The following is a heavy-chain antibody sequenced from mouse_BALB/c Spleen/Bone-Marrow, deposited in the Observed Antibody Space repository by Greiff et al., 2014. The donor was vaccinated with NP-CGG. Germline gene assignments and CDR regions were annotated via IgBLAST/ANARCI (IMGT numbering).Heavy chain of an antibody. CDR3: AIGLLGDY. Sequence: QVQLKQSGAALVKPGASVKLSCKASCYTFPSYWMHWGEQRPGQGLELIGEINPSNGRTNYNEKFKSKATLTVDKSSSTAYMQLSSLTSEDSAVYYCAIGLLGDYWGQGTSVTVSS. CDR2: INPSNGRT. V-gene: IGHV1S81*02. D-gene: IGHD2-10*01. J-gene: IGHJ4*01. CDR1: CYTFPSYW.